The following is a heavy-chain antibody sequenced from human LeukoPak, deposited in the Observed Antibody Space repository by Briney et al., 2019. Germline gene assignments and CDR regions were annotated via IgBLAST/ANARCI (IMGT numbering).Heavy chain of an antibody. V-gene: IGHV1-46*01. J-gene: IGHJ4*02. CDR2: IDPSGGST. Sequence: ASVKFYCKASGYTFTSYYMHCLRQAPGQWLEWMGLIDPSGGSTSYAQKFQGRVTMTRDTSTSTVYMELSSLRSEDTAVYYCARDDSSGYYYVLFDYWGQGTLVTVSS. D-gene: IGHD3-22*01. CDR3: ARDDSSGYYYVLFDY. CDR1: GYTFTSYY.